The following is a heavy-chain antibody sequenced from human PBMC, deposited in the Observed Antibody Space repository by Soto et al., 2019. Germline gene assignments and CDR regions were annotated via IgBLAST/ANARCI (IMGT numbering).Heavy chain of an antibody. J-gene: IGHJ4*02. CDR2: VNPIVSMS. Sequence: QVQLVQSGAEVKRPGSSVKVSCKASGDTFNFYSINWVRQAPGLGLEWMGRVNPIVSMSNYAQKFKGRVTMTEYKSTGTAYMELSSLRSEDTAIYYCASSYGSGYRAFDYWGQGALVTVSS. CDR3: ASSYGSGYRAFDY. D-gene: IGHD3-10*01. CDR1: GDTFNFYS. V-gene: IGHV1-69*02.